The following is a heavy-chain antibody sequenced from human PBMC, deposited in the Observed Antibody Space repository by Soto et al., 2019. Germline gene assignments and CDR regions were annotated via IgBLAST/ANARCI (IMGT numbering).Heavy chain of an antibody. J-gene: IGHJ4*02. CDR2: ISYDGSNK. V-gene: IGHV3-30*18. D-gene: IGHD5-12*01. Sequence: GGSLRLSCAASGFTFSSYGMHWVRQAPGKGLEWVAVISYDGSNKYYADSVKGRFTISRDNSKNTLYLQMNSLRAEDTAVYYCAKDRDKTSEWVRLGAGFGGYWGQGTLVTVSS. CDR1: GFTFSSYG. CDR3: AKDRDKTSEWVRLGAGFGGY.